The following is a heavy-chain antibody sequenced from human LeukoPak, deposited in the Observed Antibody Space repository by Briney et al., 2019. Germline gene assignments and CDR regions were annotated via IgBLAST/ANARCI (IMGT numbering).Heavy chain of an antibody. D-gene: IGHD2-8*01. Sequence: GRSLRLSCAASGFTFSNYAIHWVRQAPGKGLEWVAVISYGGKNKFYADSVTGRFTISRDNSKNTLFLQMSSLRAEDTAVYYCARAKRGLTDYWGQGTLVTVSS. V-gene: IGHV3-30*04. CDR1: GFTFSNYA. J-gene: IGHJ4*02. CDR2: ISYGGKNK. CDR3: ARAKRGLTDY.